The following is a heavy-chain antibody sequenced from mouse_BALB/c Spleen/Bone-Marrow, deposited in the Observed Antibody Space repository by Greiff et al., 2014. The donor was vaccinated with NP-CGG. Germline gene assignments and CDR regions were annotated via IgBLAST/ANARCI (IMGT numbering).Heavy chain of an antibody. CDR3: ARDRGGNYGYAMDY. CDR1: GFSLTSYG. V-gene: IGHV2-9*02. Sequence: VQLQQSGPGLVAPSQILSITCTVSGFSLTSYGVHWVRQSPGKGLEWLGVIWPGGSTNYNSALMSRLTISKDNSKSQVFLKMNSLQTDDTAIYYCARDRGGNYGYAMDYWGQGTSVTVSS. J-gene: IGHJ4*01. D-gene: IGHD2-1*01. CDR2: IWPGGST.